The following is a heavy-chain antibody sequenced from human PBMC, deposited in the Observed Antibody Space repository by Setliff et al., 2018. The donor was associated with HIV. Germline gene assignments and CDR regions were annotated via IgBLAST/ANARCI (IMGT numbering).Heavy chain of an antibody. CDR2: IHYTGTT. V-gene: IGHV4-39*01. CDR3: ARRRGDFNPYLDS. D-gene: IGHD3-16*01. CDR1: GDSLSSSSYY. J-gene: IGHJ4*02. Sequence: LSLTCIVSGDSLSSSSYYWGWVRQPPGKGLGFIGIIHYTGTTYYSPSLRSRATISVDTSKNQFSLRLNSVTAADTAVYYCARRRGDFNPYLDSWGQGNLVTVSS.